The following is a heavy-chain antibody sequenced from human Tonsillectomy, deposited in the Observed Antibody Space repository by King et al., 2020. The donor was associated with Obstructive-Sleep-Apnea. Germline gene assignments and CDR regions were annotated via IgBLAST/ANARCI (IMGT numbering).Heavy chain of an antibody. CDR2: IYYSWST. J-gene: IGHJ4*02. CDR1: GGSISSSSYY. Sequence: QLQESGPGLVKPSETLSLTCTVSGGSISSSSYYWGWIRQPPGKGLEWIGRIYYSWSTYYNPILKSRVTISVDTSKNQFSLKLSSVTAADTAVYYCARTSYYYDSSGYYYERALYYFDYWGQGTLVTVSS. D-gene: IGHD3-22*01. V-gene: IGHV4-39*07. CDR3: ARTSYYYDSSGYYYERALYYFDY.